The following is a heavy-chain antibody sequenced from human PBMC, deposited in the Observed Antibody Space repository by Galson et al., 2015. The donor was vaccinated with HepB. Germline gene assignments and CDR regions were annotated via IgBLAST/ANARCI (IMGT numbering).Heavy chain of an antibody. CDR2: ISSSSSTI. Sequence: SLRLSCAGYGFTFSNAWMTWVRQAPGKGLEWVSYISSSSSTIYYADSVKGRFTISRDNAKNSLYLQMNSLRDEDTAVYYCAREGYCSSTSCYTTDWFDPWGQGTLVTVSS. CDR1: GFTFSNAW. D-gene: IGHD2-2*02. V-gene: IGHV3-48*02. J-gene: IGHJ5*02. CDR3: AREGYCSSTSCYTTDWFDP.